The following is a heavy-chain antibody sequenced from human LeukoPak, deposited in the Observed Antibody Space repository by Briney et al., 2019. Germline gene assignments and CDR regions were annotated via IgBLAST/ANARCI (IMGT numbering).Heavy chain of an antibody. D-gene: IGHD5-12*01. CDR3: ARVKEASAFDV. J-gene: IGHJ3*01. V-gene: IGHV4-38-2*02. CDR2: IYHSGST. CDR1: GYSISSGYY. Sequence: PSETLSLTCTVSGYSISSGYYWGWIRQPPGKGLEWIGSIYHSGSTYYNPSLKSRVTISVDTSKNQFSLKLSSVTAADTAVYYCARVKEASAFDVWGQGTMVTVSS.